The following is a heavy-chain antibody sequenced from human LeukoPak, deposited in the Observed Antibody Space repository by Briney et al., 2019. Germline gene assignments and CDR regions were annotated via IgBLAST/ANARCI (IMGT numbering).Heavy chain of an antibody. CDR1: GYTVTSYD. D-gene: IGHD3-10*01. J-gene: IGHJ3*02. V-gene: IGHV1-8*01. Sequence: ASVKGSCKAAGYTVTSYDRNWGRQGRGQGHERKGWMDPNSGNTGYAQKFQGRGTMTRKTDISTAYMELSSLRSADTAVYSCVEFGFGAAFDIWAQGPMVTVSS. CDR2: MDPNSGNT. CDR3: VEFGFGAAFDI.